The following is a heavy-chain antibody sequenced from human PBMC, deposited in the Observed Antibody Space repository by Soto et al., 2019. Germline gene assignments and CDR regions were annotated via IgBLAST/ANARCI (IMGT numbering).Heavy chain of an antibody. CDR3: ARGHPSGTHKPSAKLVSFDY. Sequence: ASVKVSCKASGYTFTSYDINWVRQATGQGLEWMGWMNPNSGNTGYAQKFQGRVTMTRNTSISTAYMELSSLRSEDTAVYYCARGHPSGTHKPSAKLVSFDYWGQGTLVTVSS. CDR2: MNPNSGNT. CDR1: GYTFTSYD. J-gene: IGHJ4*02. D-gene: IGHD2-15*01. V-gene: IGHV1-8*01.